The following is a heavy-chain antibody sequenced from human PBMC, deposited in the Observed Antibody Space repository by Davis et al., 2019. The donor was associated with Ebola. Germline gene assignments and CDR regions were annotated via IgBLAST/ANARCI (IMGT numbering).Heavy chain of an antibody. CDR1: GGSFSGYY. CDR3: ARVDYYYYGMDV. Sequence: MPSETLSLTCAVYGGSFSGYYWSWIRQPPGKGLEWIGEINHSGSTNYNPSLKSRVTISVDTSKNQFSLKLSSVTAADTAVYYCARVDYYYYGMDVWGQGTTVAVSS. V-gene: IGHV4-34*01. CDR2: INHSGST. J-gene: IGHJ6*02.